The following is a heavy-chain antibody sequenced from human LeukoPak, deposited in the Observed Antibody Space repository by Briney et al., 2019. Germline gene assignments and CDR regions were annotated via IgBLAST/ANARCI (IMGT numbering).Heavy chain of an antibody. CDR2: VYYIGST. V-gene: IGHV4-59*08. CDR1: GGSISTDY. J-gene: IGHJ4*02. D-gene: IGHD6-13*01. Sequence: SETLSLTCTVSGGSISTDYWSWIRQPPGKGLEWIGYVYYIGSTNYNPSLRGRVTISVDRSRNQFSLKLSSMSAADTAVYYCARSKGSSWSYYFDHWGQGSMVTVSS. CDR3: ARSKGSSWSYYFDH.